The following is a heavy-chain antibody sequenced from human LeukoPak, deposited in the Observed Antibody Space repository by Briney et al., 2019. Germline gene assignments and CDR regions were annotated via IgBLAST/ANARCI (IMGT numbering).Heavy chain of an antibody. V-gene: IGHV4-59*08. CDR2: IYYSGST. CDR1: GGSINGDY. CDR3: ARYPMTYCSSSSCTDY. J-gene: IGHJ4*02. D-gene: IGHD2-2*01. Sequence: PSESLSLTCTVSGGSINGDYRSWIRQSLQGLEWIGYIYYSGSTNYNPSLRSRVTISVDTSKNQFSLKLSSVTAADTAVYYCARYPMTYCSSSSCTDYWGQGTLVTVSS.